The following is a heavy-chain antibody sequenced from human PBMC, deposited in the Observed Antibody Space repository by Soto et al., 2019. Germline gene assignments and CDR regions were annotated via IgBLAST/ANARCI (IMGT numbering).Heavy chain of an antibody. CDR1: GGSISSSNW. J-gene: IGHJ4*02. Sequence: SETLSLTCAVSGGSISSSNWWSWVRQPPGKGLEWIGEIYHSGSTNYNPSLKSRVTISVDKSKNQFSLKLTSVTAADTAVYYCARDVYHRRPYFDYWGQGTLVTVS. V-gene: IGHV4-4*02. D-gene: IGHD6-25*01. CDR3: ARDVYHRRPYFDY. CDR2: IYHSGST.